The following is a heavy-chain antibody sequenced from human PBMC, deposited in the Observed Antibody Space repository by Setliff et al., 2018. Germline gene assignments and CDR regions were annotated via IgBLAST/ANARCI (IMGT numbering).Heavy chain of an antibody. CDR2: INPNTGGT. CDR1: GYTFSDYY. V-gene: IGHV1-2*02. D-gene: IGHD1-26*01. J-gene: IGHJ4*02. Sequence: GASVKVSCKASGYTFSDYYMHWIRQAPGQGPEWMWCINPNTGGTRFAQKFQFGVTMTADKAITTAYMELTRLTSDDTAMYYCARDLLGSQGRTFDLWGQGTLVTVSS. CDR3: ARDLLGSQGRTFDL.